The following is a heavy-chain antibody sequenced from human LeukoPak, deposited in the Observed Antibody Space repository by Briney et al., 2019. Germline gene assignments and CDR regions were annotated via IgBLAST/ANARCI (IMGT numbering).Heavy chain of an antibody. CDR1: GFTFSSYG. J-gene: IGHJ4*02. CDR3: AKDLLSNYDSSGYPDY. Sequence: GGSLRLSCAASGFTFSSYGMHWVRQAPGKGLEWVAFIRCDGSNKYYADSVKGRFTISRDNAKNSLYLQMNSLRAEDTALYYCAKDLLSNYDSSGYPDYWGQGTLVTVSS. D-gene: IGHD3-22*01. CDR2: IRCDGSNK. V-gene: IGHV3-30*02.